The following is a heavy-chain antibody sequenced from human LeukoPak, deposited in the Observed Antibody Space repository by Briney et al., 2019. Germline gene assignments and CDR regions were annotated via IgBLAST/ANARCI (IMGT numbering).Heavy chain of an antibody. CDR1: GFTFSSYS. V-gene: IGHV3-48*04. CDR3: ARPRVDTTMGLDY. D-gene: IGHD5-18*01. J-gene: IGHJ4*02. Sequence: GGSLRLTCAASGFTFSSYSMNWVRQAPGKGLEWVSYISSSSSTIYYADSVKGRFTISRDNAKNSLYLQMNSLRAEDTAVYYCARPRVDTTMGLDYWGQGTLVTVSS. CDR2: ISSSSSTI.